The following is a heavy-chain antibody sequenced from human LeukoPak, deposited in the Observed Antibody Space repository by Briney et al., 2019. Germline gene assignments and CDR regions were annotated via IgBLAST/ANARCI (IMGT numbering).Heavy chain of an antibody. J-gene: IGHJ4*02. D-gene: IGHD6-6*01. V-gene: IGHV1-2*02. Sequence: GASVKVSCKASGYTFTGYYMHWVRQAPGQGLERMGWINPNSGGTNYAQKFQGRVTMTRDASISTAYMELSRLRSDDTAVYYCAREGSSSSPLPAGYWGQGTLVTVSS. CDR1: GYTFTGYY. CDR2: INPNSGGT. CDR3: AREGSSSSPLPAGY.